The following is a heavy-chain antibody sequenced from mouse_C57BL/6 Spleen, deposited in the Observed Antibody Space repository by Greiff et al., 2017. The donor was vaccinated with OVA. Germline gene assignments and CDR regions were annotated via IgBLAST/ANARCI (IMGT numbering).Heavy chain of an antibody. CDR2: IYPGSGNT. CDR3: ARGTALAMDY. J-gene: IGHJ4*01. Sequence: QVQLQQSGAELVRPGASVKLSCKASGYTFTDYYINWVKQRPGQGLEWIARIYPGSGNTYYNEKFKGKATLTAEKSSSTAYMQLSSLTSEDSAVYFCARGTALAMDYWGQGTSVTVSS. CDR1: GYTFTDYY. D-gene: IGHD3-3*01. V-gene: IGHV1-76*01.